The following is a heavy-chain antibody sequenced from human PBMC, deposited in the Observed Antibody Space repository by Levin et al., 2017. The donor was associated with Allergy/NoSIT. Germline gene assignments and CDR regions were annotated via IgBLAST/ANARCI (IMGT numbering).Heavy chain of an antibody. CDR3: AKTLTRGWWRVGFDP. Sequence: SETLSLTCAVYGGSFSGYYWSWIRQPPGKGLEWIGEINHSGSTNYNPSLKSRVTISVDTSKNQFSLKLSSVTAADTAVYYCAKTLTRGWWRVGFDPWGQGTLVTVSS. CDR1: GGSFSGYY. J-gene: IGHJ5*02. D-gene: IGHD2-8*02. CDR2: INHSGST. V-gene: IGHV4-34*01.